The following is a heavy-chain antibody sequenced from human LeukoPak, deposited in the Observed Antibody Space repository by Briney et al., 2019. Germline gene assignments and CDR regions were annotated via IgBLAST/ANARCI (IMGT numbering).Heavy chain of an antibody. CDR1: GGSISSYY. CDR3: ARDPPVWGSYRYTGGFDY. Sequence: PSETLSLTRTVSGGSISSYYWSWIRQPAGKGLEWIGRIYTSGSTNYNPSLKSRVTMSVDTSKNQFSLKLSSVTAADTAVYYCARDPPVWGSYRYTGGFDYWGQGTLVTVSS. V-gene: IGHV4-4*07. CDR2: IYTSGST. D-gene: IGHD3-16*02. J-gene: IGHJ4*02.